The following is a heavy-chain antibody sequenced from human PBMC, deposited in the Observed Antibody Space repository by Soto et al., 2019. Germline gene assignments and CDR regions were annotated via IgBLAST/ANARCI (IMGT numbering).Heavy chain of an antibody. Sequence: SVKVSCKASGGTFSSYAISWVRQAPGQGLEWMGGIIPIFGTANYAQKFQGRVTITADESTSTAYMELSSLRSEDTAVYYCARRSIAARPYYYYGMDVWGQGTTVTVSS. CDR3: ARRSIAARPYYYYGMDV. D-gene: IGHD6-6*01. V-gene: IGHV1-69*13. J-gene: IGHJ6*02. CDR1: GGTFSSYA. CDR2: IIPIFGTA.